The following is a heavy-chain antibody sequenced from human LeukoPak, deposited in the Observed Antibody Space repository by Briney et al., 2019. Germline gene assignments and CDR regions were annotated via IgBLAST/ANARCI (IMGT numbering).Heavy chain of an antibody. D-gene: IGHD1-14*01. CDR3: ARDLSAEAMLDY. CDR1: GYTFTGYY. CDR2: INPSTGVI. J-gene: IGHJ4*02. V-gene: IGHV1-2*02. Sequence: GASVKVSCTASGYTFTGYYMHWVRQAPGQGLEWMGWINPSTGVIKYAQSFQGRLTMTRDTTISTAYMELSRLRSDDTAVYYCARDLSAEAMLDYWGQGTLVPVSS.